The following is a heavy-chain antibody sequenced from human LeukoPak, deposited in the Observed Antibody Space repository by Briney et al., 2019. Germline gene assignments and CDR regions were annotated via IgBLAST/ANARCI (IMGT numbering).Heavy chain of an antibody. CDR2: INHSGST. V-gene: IGHV4-34*01. Sequence: PSETLSLTCAVYVGSFSGYYWSWIRQPPGKGLEWIGEINHSGSTNYNPSLKSRVTISVDTSKNQFSLKLSSVTGADTAVYYCARAPWYDYVWGSYRFDYCGQGTLVTVSS. CDR3: ARAPWYDYVWGSYRFDY. CDR1: VGSFSGYY. J-gene: IGHJ4*02. D-gene: IGHD3-16*02.